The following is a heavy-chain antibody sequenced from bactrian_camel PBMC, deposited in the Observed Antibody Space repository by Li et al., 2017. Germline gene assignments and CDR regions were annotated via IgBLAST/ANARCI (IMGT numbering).Heavy chain of an antibody. CDR1: GDIYYTAC. Sequence: HVQLVESGGGSVQAGGSLRLSCSYSGDIYYTACMGWFRQAPGREREGVAVIDKDGDTGYAHSVKGRFTLSRDETGNTVYLRMNNTKPEDTGVYFCAARRTEVTVCRAAAEYDYWGQGTQVTVS. V-gene: IGHV3S53*01. CDR2: IDKDGDT. D-gene: IGHD6*01. CDR3: AARRTEVTVCRAAAEYDY. J-gene: IGHJ4*01.